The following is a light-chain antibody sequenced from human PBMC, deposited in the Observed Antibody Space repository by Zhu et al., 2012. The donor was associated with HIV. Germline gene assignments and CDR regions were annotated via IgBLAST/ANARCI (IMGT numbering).Light chain of an antibody. CDR2: IHP. CDR3: QQRRNRPFT. CDR1: QSVSSF. Sequence: IVLTQSPATLSLSPGERATLSCRASQSVSSFLAWYQQKPGQSPKAPHSTIHPKGPLASQPGSVAVGLGQTSLSPISSLEPEDFALYYCQQRRNRPFTFGGGTKVEIK. V-gene: IGKV3-11*01. J-gene: IGKJ4*01.